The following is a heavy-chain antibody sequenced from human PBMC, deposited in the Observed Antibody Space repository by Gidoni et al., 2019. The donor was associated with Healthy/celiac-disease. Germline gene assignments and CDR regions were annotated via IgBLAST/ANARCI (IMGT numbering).Heavy chain of an antibody. CDR1: GFTFSSYA. D-gene: IGHD2-8*02. CDR2: ISGSGGST. V-gene: IGHV3-23*01. Sequence: EVQLLESGGGLVQPGGSLRLSCAASGFTFSSYAMSWVRQAPGKGLEWVSAISGSGGSTYYADSVKGRFTISRDNSKNTLYLQMNSLRAEDTAVYYCAKNRISMVTRLLGFDYWGQGTLVTVSS. J-gene: IGHJ4*02. CDR3: AKNRISMVTRLLGFDY.